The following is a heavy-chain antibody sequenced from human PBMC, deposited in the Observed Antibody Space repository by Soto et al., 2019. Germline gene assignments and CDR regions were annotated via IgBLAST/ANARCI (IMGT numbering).Heavy chain of an antibody. J-gene: IGHJ6*02. Sequence: GAPRKISCHASGYTFTNYWITWVRQMPGKGLERMGKIDPIESYTNYSPSFQGRVSISADKSTGTTYLQWRSLEASDTATYYCARLCLSSSIAYCYAMDLSGRASSVPGSS. CDR2: IDPIESYT. V-gene: IGHV5-10-1*01. CDR3: ARLCLSSSIAYCYAMDL. D-gene: IGHD6-6*01. CDR1: GYTFTNYW.